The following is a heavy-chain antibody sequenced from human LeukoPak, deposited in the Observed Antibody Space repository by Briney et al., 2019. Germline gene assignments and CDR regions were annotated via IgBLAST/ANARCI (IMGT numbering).Heavy chain of an antibody. V-gene: IGHV3-74*01. Sequence: GGSLRLSCAASGLIFTDAWMTWVRQAPGKGLVWVSRIDGRGTNSDYADSVRGRFTISRDNAKNTVSLQLNSLRPEDTAVYYCAKDIHILTDYWGQGTLVTVSS. CDR3: AKDIHILTDY. CDR1: GLIFTDAW. D-gene: IGHD2-21*01. J-gene: IGHJ4*02. CDR2: IDGRGTNS.